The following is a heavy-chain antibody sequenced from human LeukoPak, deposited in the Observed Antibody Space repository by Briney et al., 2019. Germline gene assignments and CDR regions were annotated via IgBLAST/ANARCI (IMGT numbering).Heavy chain of an antibody. Sequence: GASVKVSCKASGYTFTSYAIHWVRQAPGQRLEWMGWISAGNGNTKYSQNFQGGVTFISNTSATTAFMELSSLRSEDAAVYYCAREHDFWSGYYYFDYWGQGTLVTVSS. D-gene: IGHD3-3*01. CDR2: ISAGNGNT. J-gene: IGHJ4*02. CDR1: GYTFTSYA. V-gene: IGHV1-3*01. CDR3: AREHDFWSGYYYFDY.